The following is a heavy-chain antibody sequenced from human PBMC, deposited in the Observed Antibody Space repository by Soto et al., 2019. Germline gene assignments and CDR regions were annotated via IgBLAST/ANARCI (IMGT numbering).Heavy chain of an antibody. Sequence: QVQLQESGPGLVKPSETLSLTCTVSGGSISSYHWSWIRQSPGKGLEWIGYIYYSGSTNYNPSLKSRVTISVDTSKNQFSLKVSSVTAADTAVYYCARVSNSGWYTPGGYFDYWGQGTLVTVSS. D-gene: IGHD6-19*01. V-gene: IGHV4-59*01. CDR3: ARVSNSGWYTPGGYFDY. CDR1: GGSISSYH. CDR2: IYYSGST. J-gene: IGHJ4*02.